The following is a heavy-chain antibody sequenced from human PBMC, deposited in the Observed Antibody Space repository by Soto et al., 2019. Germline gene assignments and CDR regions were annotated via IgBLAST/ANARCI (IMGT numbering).Heavy chain of an antibody. CDR2: INAGNGNT. D-gene: IGHD2-2*01. V-gene: IGHV1-3*01. CDR3: ARDLVTGLGYCSSTSCYDYYYYMDV. CDR1: GYTFTSYA. Sequence: ASVKVSCQAAGYTFTSYAMHWVRQAPGQRLEWMGWINAGNGNTKYSQKFQGRVTITRDTSASTAYMELSSLRSEDTAVYYCARDLVTGLGYCSSTSCYDYYYYMDVWGKGTTVTVSS. J-gene: IGHJ6*03.